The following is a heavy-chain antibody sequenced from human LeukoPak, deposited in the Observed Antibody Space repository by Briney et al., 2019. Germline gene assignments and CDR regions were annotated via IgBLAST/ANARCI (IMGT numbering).Heavy chain of an antibody. CDR3: AADKNTANDY. V-gene: IGHV3-15*01. D-gene: IGHD5-18*01. CDR1: GFTFSNAW. Sequence: GGSLRLFCAASGFTFSNAWMSWVRQAPGEGLEWVGRIKSKADGGTTDYAAPVKGRFTISRDDSKNTLYLQMNSLKTDDTAVYYCAADKNTANDYWGQGTLVTVSS. CDR2: IKSKADGGTT. J-gene: IGHJ4*02.